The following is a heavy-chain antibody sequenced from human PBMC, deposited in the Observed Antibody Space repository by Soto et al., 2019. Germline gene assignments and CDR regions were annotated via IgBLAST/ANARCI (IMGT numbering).Heavy chain of an antibody. Sequence: QVQRVQSGAEVKKPGSSVKVSCKASGGAFGSYAINWVRQAPGQALEWMGGIIPMFDTTNYAQRFQGRITVTADESTSTVYLELTRLKSEDTAMYYCTRHRGYSSGYWGQDFWGQGTLVTVSS. CDR3: TRHRGYSSGYWGQDF. J-gene: IGHJ4*02. D-gene: IGHD5-12*01. V-gene: IGHV1-69*01. CDR1: GGAFGSYA. CDR2: IIPMFDTT.